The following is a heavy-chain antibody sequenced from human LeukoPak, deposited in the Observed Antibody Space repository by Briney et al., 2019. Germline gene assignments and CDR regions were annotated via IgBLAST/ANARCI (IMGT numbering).Heavy chain of an antibody. CDR2: ISSDGSNK. J-gene: IGHJ4*02. CDR1: GFSFSDYT. V-gene: IGHV3-30-3*01. Sequence: TGGSLRLSCAASGFSFSDYTFHWVRQAPGKGLEWVALISSDGSNKYYADSVKGRFTISRDNSKNTLYLQMDSLRAEDTAVYYCARARGGRTYSEPGGYPVFDSWGQGTLVTVSS. CDR3: ARARGGRTYSEPGGYPVFDS. D-gene: IGHD3-10*01.